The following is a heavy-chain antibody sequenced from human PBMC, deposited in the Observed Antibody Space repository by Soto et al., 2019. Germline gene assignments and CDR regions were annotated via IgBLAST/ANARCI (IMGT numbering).Heavy chain of an antibody. CDR2: IKQDGSEK. CDR1: GLTFSSYW. D-gene: IGHD2-2*01. Sequence: GGSLRLSCAASGLTFSSYWMSWVRQAPGKGPEWVANIKQDGSEKYYVDSVKGRFTISRDNAKNSLYLQMNSLRAEDTAVYYCARPLTGYQLPLWGQGTLVTVSS. J-gene: IGHJ4*02. V-gene: IGHV3-7*01. CDR3: ARPLTGYQLPL.